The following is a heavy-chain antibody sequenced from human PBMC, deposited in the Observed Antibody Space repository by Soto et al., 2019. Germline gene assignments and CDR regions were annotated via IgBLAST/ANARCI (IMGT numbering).Heavy chain of an antibody. V-gene: IGHV4-30-4*01. Sequence: SETLSLTCSVSGDYIHVGGYYWTWIRQRPGKGLEWMGYIYYTGKTYYNPSLESRLTMSVDRSKNQFSLRLTSVTAADTAVCFCGRDLTSNANCIDPWGQGTLVTVSS. CDR2: IYYTGKT. CDR1: GDYIHVGGYY. D-gene: IGHD2-2*01. J-gene: IGHJ5*02. CDR3: GRDLTSNANCIDP.